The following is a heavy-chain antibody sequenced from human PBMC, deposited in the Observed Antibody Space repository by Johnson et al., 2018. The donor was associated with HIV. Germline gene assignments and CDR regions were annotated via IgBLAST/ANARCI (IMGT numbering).Heavy chain of an antibody. J-gene: IGHJ3*02. Sequence: VQLVESGGGLVKPGGSLRLSCAASGFTFSNAWMSWVRPAPGKGLEWVGRIKSKTDGGTTDYAAPVKGRFTISRDDSKNTLYLQMNSLRAEDTAVYYCAKDGDWDTVVHAFDIWGQGTMVTVSS. CDR1: GFTFSNAW. CDR3: AKDGDWDTVVHAFDI. V-gene: IGHV3-15*01. D-gene: IGHD5-12*01. CDR2: IKSKTDGGTT.